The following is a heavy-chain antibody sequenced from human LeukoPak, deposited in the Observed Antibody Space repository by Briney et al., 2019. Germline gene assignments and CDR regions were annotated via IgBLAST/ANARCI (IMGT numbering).Heavy chain of an antibody. D-gene: IGHD1-1*01. CDR1: GFTFSHHY. CDR2: IDIDGDK. V-gene: IGHV3-74*01. Sequence: PGGSLTLSCTASGFTFSHHYMHWVRHAPGKGLVWVARIDIDGDKGYADSVKGRFTISRDNAKNTVYLQMNSLRAEDTAVYYCARDMEYTWDFEDWGQSIMVT. CDR3: ARDMEYTWDFED. J-gene: IGHJ4*02.